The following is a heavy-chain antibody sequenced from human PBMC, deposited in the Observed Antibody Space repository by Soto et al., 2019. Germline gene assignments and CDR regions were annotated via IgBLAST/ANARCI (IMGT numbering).Heavy chain of an antibody. D-gene: IGHD2-15*01. J-gene: IGHJ5*02. CDR1: GGSISSGGYY. CDR2: IYYSGST. Sequence: QVQLQESGPGLVKPSQTLSLTCTVSGGSISSGGYYWSWIRQHPGKGLEWIGNIYYSGSTYYNPSLNCRVTVPVDTSKNQFSLKLSSVTAADTAVYYCARADCSGGSCYSIARWFDPWGQGTLVTVSS. V-gene: IGHV4-31*03. CDR3: ARADCSGGSCYSIARWFDP.